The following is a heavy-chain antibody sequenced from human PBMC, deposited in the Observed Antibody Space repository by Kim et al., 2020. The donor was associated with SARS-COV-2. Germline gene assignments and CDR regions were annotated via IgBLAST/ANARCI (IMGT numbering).Heavy chain of an antibody. J-gene: IGHJ3*02. CDR1: GGSISSYY. CDR3: ARGGEWCMLYCVDAFDI. V-gene: IGHV4-59*01. Sequence: SETLSLTCTVSGGSISSYYWSWIRQPPGKGLEWIGYIYYSGSTNYNPSLKSRVTISVDTSKNQFSLKLSSVTAADTAVYYCARGGEWCMLYCVDAFDIWGQGTMVTVSS. CDR2: IYYSGST. D-gene: IGHD2-8*01.